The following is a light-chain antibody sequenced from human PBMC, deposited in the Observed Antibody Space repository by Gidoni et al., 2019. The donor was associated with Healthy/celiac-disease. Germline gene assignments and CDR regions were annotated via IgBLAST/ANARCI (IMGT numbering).Light chain of an antibody. CDR2: GNS. V-gene: IGLV1-40*01. CDR1: SSNIGAGYD. Sequence: QSVLTQPPSVSGAPGQRVTISCTGSSSNIGAGYDVHWYQQLPGTAPNLLIYGNSNRPSGVPDRFSGSTSGTSASLAITVLQAEDEADYYCPSYDSSLSAYWVFGGGTKLTVL. J-gene: IGLJ3*02. CDR3: PSYDSSLSAYWV.